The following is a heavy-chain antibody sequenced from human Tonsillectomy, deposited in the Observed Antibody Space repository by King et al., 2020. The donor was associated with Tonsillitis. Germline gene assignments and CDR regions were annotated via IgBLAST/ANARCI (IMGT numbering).Heavy chain of an antibody. CDR3: AKPYASGIHSPLFDY. CDR2: ISWNGGSI. CDR1: GFTFDNYA. D-gene: IGHD3-10*01. J-gene: IGHJ4*02. Sequence: VQLVESGGGLVQPGRSLRLSCAASGFTFDNYAMHWVRQVPGKGLEWVSGISWNGGSIDYADSVKGRFTISRDNAKNSLYLQMNRLRAEDTAFYYCAKPYASGIHSPLFDYWGQGILVTVSS. V-gene: IGHV3-9*01.